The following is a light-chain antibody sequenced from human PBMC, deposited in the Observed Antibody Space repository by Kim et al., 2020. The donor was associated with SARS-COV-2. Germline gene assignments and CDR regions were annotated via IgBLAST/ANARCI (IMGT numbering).Light chain of an antibody. CDR1: SLRSYY. J-gene: IGLJ2*01. CDR3: QSRDSGGNVV. V-gene: IGLV3-19*01. Sequence: SSELTHDPAVSVALGQTVRITCQGDSLRSYYATWYQQKPRQAPLLVIFGRNNRPSGIPDRFSGSTSGNTASLTISGAQAEDEADFYCQSRDSGGNVVFGGGTQLTVL. CDR2: GRN.